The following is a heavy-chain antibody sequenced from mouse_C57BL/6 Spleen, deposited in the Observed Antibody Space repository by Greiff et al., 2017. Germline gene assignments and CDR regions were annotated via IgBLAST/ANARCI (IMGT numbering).Heavy chain of an antibody. CDR3: ARSNYVFDY. D-gene: IGHD2-5*01. Sequence: QVQLQQSGAELVKPGASVKISCKASGYAFSSYWMNWVQQRPGKGLEWIGQIYPGDGDTNYNGKFEGKATLTADKSSSTAYMQLSSLTSEDSAVYFCARSNYVFDYWGQGTTLTVSS. CDR1: GYAFSSYW. J-gene: IGHJ2*01. V-gene: IGHV1-80*01. CDR2: IYPGDGDT.